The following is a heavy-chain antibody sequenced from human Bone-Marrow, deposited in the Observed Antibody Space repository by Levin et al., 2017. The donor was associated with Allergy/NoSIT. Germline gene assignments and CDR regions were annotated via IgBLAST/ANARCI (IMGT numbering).Heavy chain of an antibody. V-gene: IGHV3-21*01. Sequence: PGGSLRLSCEASEFTFSNYQINWVRQAPGKGLEWVSFISGSGSFISHADSVKGRFTTSRDNPKNSVHLQMDSLRDEDTAVYYCARRIAKSGTFAFDIWGQGTMVTVSS. D-gene: IGHD1/OR15-1a*01. CDR1: EFTFSNYQ. J-gene: IGHJ3*02. CDR3: ARRIAKSGTFAFDI. CDR2: ISGSGSFI.